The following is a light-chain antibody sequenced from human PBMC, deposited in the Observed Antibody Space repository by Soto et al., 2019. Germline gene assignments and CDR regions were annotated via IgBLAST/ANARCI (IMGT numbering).Light chain of an antibody. Sequence: QSALTQPASVSGSPGQSITISCTGTSDDVGGYNYVSWYQQHPGKAPKLMIFEVNNRPSGFSNRFSGSRSGNTASLTISGLQAEDEADYYCSSYRSGNTLVVFGGVTKLTVL. V-gene: IGLV2-14*01. CDR3: SSYRSGNTLVV. CDR1: SDDVGGYNY. CDR2: EVN. J-gene: IGLJ2*01.